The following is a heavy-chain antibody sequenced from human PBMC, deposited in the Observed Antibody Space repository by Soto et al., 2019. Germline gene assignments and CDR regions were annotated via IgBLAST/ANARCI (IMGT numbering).Heavy chain of an antibody. D-gene: IGHD1-26*01. Sequence: ASVKVSCKASGYTFTSYGISWVRQAPGQGLEWMGWISAYNGNTNYAQKLQGRVTMTTDTSTSTAYMELRSLRSDDTAVYYCARVGDSGSYYSAFDIWGQGTMVTVSS. CDR3: ARVGDSGSYYSAFDI. CDR1: GYTFTSYG. CDR2: ISAYNGNT. J-gene: IGHJ3*02. V-gene: IGHV1-18*01.